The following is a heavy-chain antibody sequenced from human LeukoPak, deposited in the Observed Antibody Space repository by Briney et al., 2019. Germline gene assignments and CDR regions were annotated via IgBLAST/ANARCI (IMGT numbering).Heavy chain of an antibody. CDR1: GFTFSSYW. CDR2: ISSSSSTI. V-gene: IGHV3-48*01. Sequence: PGGTLRLSCAASGFTFSSYWMSWVRQAPGPGLEWVSYISSSSSTIYYADSVKGRFTISRDNAKNSLYLQMNSLRAEDTAVYYCARDFHRRLYDSSGYYLYWGQGTLVTVSS. D-gene: IGHD3-22*01. CDR3: ARDFHRRLYDSSGYYLY. J-gene: IGHJ4*02.